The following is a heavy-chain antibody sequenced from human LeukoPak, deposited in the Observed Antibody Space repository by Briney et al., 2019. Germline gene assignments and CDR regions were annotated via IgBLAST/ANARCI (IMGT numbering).Heavy chain of an antibody. CDR1: GYTFTGYY. D-gene: IGHD2-15*01. CDR3: ARSLKSATPDAFDI. V-gene: IGHV1-2*02. CDR2: INPNSGGT. Sequence: ASVKVSCKASGYTFTGYYMHWVRQAPGQGLEWMGWINPNSGGTNYAQKLQGRVTMTRDTSISTAYMELSRLRSDDTAVYYCARSLKSATPDAFDIWGQGTMVTVSS. J-gene: IGHJ3*02.